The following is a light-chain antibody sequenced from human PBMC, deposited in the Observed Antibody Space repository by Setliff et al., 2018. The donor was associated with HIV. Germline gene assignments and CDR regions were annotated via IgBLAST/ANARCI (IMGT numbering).Light chain of an antibody. V-gene: IGLV3-21*03. CDR1: NIGSKT. CDR3: QVWDSRSDYFV. Sequence: SYELTQPVSVSVAPGKTARITCGGNNIGSKTVHWYQQKPGQAPVLVIYDDGDRPSGIPERFSGSNSGTTATLTISRVEAGDEADYYCQVWDSRSDYFVCGTGTKVTVL. J-gene: IGLJ1*01. CDR2: DDG.